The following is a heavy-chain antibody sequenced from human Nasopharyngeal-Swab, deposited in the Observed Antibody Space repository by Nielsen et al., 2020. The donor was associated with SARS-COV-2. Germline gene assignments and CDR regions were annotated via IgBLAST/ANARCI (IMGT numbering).Heavy chain of an antibody. CDR3: ARGLWSGDYDFWSGLLNGMDV. CDR2: INAGNGNT. D-gene: IGHD3-3*01. CDR1: GYTFTSYA. V-gene: IGHV1-3*01. J-gene: IGHJ6*02. Sequence: ASVKVSCKASGYTFTSYAMHWVRQAPGQRLEWMGWINAGNGNTKYSQKFQGRVTITRDTSASTAYMELSSLRSEDTAVYYCARGLWSGDYDFWSGLLNGMDVWGQGTMVTVPS.